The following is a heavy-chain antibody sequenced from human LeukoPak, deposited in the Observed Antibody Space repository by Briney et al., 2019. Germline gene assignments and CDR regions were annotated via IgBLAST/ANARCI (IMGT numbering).Heavy chain of an antibody. Sequence: TGESLRLSCAASGFTFNSYAMSWVRQAPGKGLEWVSAVSGGDSNTYYADSVKGRFTISRDTSKNTLYLQMNSLRAEDTAIYYCAKGVITAAGHAYYFDYWGQGTPVTVSS. CDR1: GFTFNSYA. CDR3: AKGVITAAGHAYYFDY. J-gene: IGHJ4*02. CDR2: VSGGDSNT. D-gene: IGHD6-13*01. V-gene: IGHV3-23*01.